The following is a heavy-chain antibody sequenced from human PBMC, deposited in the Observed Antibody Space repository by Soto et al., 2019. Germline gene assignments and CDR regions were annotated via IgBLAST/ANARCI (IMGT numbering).Heavy chain of an antibody. V-gene: IGHV4-4*07. CDR1: GGSISSYY. CDR2: IYTSGST. Sequence: SETLSLTXTVSGGSISSYYWSWIRQPAGKGLEWIGRIYTSGSTNYNPSLKSRVTMSVDTSKNQFSLKLSSVTAADTAVYYCARAKIFQKMATIPGYNWFDPWGQGTLVTVSS. J-gene: IGHJ5*02. D-gene: IGHD5-12*01. CDR3: ARAKIFQKMATIPGYNWFDP.